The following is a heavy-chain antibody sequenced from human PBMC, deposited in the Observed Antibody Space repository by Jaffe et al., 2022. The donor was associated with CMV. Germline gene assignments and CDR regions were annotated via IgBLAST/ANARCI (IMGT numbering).Heavy chain of an antibody. CDR2: IRSKAYGGTT. V-gene: IGHV3-49*04. CDR3: TRDNPYSSSWTHYYYYYMDV. Sequence: EVQLVESGGGLVQPGRSLRLSCTASGFTFGDYAMSWVRQAPGKGLEWVGFIRSKAYGGTTEYAASVKGRFTISRDDSKSIAYLQMNSLKTEDTAVYYCTRDNPYSSSWTHYYYYYMDVWGKGTTVTVSS. CDR1: GFTFGDYA. D-gene: IGHD6-13*01. J-gene: IGHJ6*03.